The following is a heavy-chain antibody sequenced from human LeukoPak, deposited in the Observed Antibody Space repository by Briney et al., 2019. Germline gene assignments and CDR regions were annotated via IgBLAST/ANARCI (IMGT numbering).Heavy chain of an antibody. Sequence: GGSLRLSCAASGFTFSNAWMKWVRQAAGKGMEWVGRVKSRTDGSITDYAAPVKGIFTISRAHSKNTVYLQMNSLKTEDTAVYYCTTNGNDYWGQGTLVTVSS. V-gene: IGHV3-15*01. CDR2: VKSRTDGSIT. CDR3: TTNGNDY. J-gene: IGHJ4*02. CDR1: GFTFSNAW.